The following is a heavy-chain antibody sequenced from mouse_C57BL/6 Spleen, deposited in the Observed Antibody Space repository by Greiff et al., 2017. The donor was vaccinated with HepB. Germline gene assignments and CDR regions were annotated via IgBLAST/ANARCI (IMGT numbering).Heavy chain of an antibody. Sequence: EVQLQQSGPELVKPGASVKISCKASGYSFTDYNMNWVKQSNGKSLEWIGVINPNYGTTSYNQKFKGKATLTVDQSSSTAYMQLNSLTSEDSAVYYCAREVELLRPGRGYYAMDYWGQGTSVTVSS. CDR3: AREVELLRPGRGYYAMDY. V-gene: IGHV1-39*01. CDR1: GYSFTDYN. J-gene: IGHJ4*01. D-gene: IGHD1-2*01. CDR2: INPNYGTT.